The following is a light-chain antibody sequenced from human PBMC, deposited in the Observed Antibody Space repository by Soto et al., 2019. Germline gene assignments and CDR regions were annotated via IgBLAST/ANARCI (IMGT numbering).Light chain of an antibody. CDR2: DAS. CDR3: QQRSDWPLT. CDR1: QSLSSY. J-gene: IGKJ4*01. Sequence: EIVLTQSPATLSLSPGERATLSFRASQSLSSYLAWYQQKPGQAPRLLIYDASNRATGIPARFSGGGSGTVFTLTISGLEPEDFAVYYCQQRSDWPLTFGGGTKVEIK. V-gene: IGKV3-11*01.